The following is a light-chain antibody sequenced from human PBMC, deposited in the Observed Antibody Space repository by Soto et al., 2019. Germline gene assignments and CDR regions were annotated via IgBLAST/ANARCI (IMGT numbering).Light chain of an antibody. CDR1: SSNIGGNS. CDR2: DDN. CDR3: GSWDSSRSPYV. J-gene: IGLJ1*01. Sequence: QSVMTQPPSVSAAPGQKVTISCSGSSSNIGGNSVSWYQQLPGTAPKLLIYDDNKRPSGIPDRFSGSKSGTSATLGITGFQAGDEADYYCGSWDSSRSPYVFGTGTKLTVL. V-gene: IGLV1-51*01.